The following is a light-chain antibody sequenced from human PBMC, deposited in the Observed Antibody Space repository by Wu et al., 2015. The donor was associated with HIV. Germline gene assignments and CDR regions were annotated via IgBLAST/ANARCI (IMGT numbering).Light chain of an antibody. CDR3: QQLNSFPLT. CDR1: QDIATY. Sequence: IQLTQSPSPLSASIGDRVTITCRASQDIATYLAWYQQIPGKAPRVLIYDASTLQTGVSSRFSGSGSGAEFTLSISGLQREDFAVYYCQQLNSFPLTFGHGTRLEIK. V-gene: IGKV1-9*01. CDR2: DAS. J-gene: IGKJ5*01.